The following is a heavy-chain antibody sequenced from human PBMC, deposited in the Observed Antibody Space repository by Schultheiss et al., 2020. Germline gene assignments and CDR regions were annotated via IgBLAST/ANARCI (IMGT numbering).Heavy chain of an antibody. J-gene: IGHJ4*02. CDR3: ARIRDTAIDY. CDR2: IYWDDDK. CDR1: GGSISSSSYY. D-gene: IGHD5-18*01. Sequence: TLTLTCTVSGGSISSSSYYWGWIRQPPGKALEWLALIYWDDDKRYSPSLKSRLTITKDTSKNQVVLTMTNMDPVDTATYYCARIRDTAIDYWGQGTLVTVSS. V-gene: IGHV2-5*02.